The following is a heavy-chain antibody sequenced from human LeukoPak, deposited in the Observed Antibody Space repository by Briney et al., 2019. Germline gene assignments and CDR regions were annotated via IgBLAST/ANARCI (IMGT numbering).Heavy chain of an antibody. V-gene: IGHV1-18*01. D-gene: IGHD6-13*01. CDR2: INAGNGNT. CDR3: ARVLIAAAGIAGKNWFDP. CDR1: GGTFSSYA. Sequence: ASVKVSCKASGGTFSSYAISWVRQAPGQSLEWMGWINAGNGNTKYSQKLQGRVTMTTDTSTSTAYMELRSLRSDDTAVYYCARVLIAAAGIAGKNWFDPWGQGTLVTASS. J-gene: IGHJ5*02.